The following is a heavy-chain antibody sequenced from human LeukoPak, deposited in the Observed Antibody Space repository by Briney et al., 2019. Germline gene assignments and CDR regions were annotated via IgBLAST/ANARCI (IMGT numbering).Heavy chain of an antibody. J-gene: IGHJ4*02. CDR3: ARALSYSYGSMDF. Sequence: PGGSLRLSCAASGLTFSDYSMNWVRQAPGKVLEWVSSISSGSKYIYNADSVKGRFTISRDNAKNSLYLQMNSLRAEDTAVYYCARALSYSYGSMDFWGQGTLVIVSS. V-gene: IGHV3-21*01. D-gene: IGHD5-18*01. CDR1: GLTFSDYS. CDR2: ISSGSKYI.